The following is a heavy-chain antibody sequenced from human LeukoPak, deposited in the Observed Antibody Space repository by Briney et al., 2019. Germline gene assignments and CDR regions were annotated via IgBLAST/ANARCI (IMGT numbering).Heavy chain of an antibody. J-gene: IGHJ4*02. CDR2: IKSKTDGGTT. V-gene: IGHV3-15*01. D-gene: IGHD1-26*01. Sequence: GGSLRLSCAASGFTFSSYWMSWVRQAPGKGLEWVGRIKSKTDGGTTDYAAPVKGRFTISRDDSKNTLYLQMNSLKTEDTAVYYCHPFYYSFDYWGQGTLVTVSS. CDR3: HPFYYSFDY. CDR1: GFTFSSYW.